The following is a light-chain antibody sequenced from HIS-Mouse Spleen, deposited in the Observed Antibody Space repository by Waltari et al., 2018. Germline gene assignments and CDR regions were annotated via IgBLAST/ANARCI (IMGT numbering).Light chain of an antibody. CDR3: SSYTSSSTLVV. J-gene: IGLJ2*01. CDR2: DVS. CDR1: STYVGGHNY. Sequence: QSALTQPASVSGSPGQSIPISCTGTSTYVGGHNYVTWYQQHPGQAPKLMIYDVSNRPSGVSNRFSGSKSGNTASLTISGLQAEDEADYYCSSYTSSSTLVVFGGGTKLTVL. V-gene: IGLV2-14*03.